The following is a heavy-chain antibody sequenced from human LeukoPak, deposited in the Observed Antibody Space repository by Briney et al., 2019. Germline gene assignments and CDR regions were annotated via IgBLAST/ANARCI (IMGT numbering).Heavy chain of an antibody. V-gene: IGHV3-33*01. J-gene: IGHJ4*02. CDR3: ARRTALMGPASYSDY. CDR2: IWYDGSNK. Sequence: GGSLRLSCAASGFTFSSYGMHWVRQAPGKGLEWVAVIWYDGSNKYYADSVKGRFTISRDNSKNTLYLQMNSLRAEDTAVYYCARRTALMGPASYSDYWGQGTLVTVSS. CDR1: GFTFSSYG. D-gene: IGHD1-1*01.